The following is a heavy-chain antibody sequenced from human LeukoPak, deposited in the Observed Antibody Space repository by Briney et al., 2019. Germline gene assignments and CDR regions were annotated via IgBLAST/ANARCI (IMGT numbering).Heavy chain of an antibody. J-gene: IGHJ6*03. Sequence: PGGSLRLSCAASGFTFSSYSMNWVRQAPGKGLEWVSSISSSSSYIYYADSVKGRFTISRDNAKNSLYLQMNSLRAEDTAVYYCARALYYDILTGYSPGYYYCYMDVWGKGTTVTVSS. D-gene: IGHD3-9*01. CDR1: GFTFSSYS. V-gene: IGHV3-21*01. CDR2: ISSSSSYI. CDR3: ARALYYDILTGYSPGYYYCYMDV.